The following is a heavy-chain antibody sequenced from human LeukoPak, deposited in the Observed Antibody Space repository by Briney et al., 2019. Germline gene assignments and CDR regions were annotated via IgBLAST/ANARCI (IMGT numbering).Heavy chain of an antibody. CDR2: ISYEGSNT. J-gene: IGHJ4*02. CDR3: IRDGRLLWFGALYDNSAPYFES. CDR1: GFIFSNYA. V-gene: IGHV3-30*03. D-gene: IGHD3-10*01. Sequence: PGASLRLSCAASGFIFSNYAMHWVRQAPGKGLDWVALISYEGSNTYYVASMKGRLTISRDNSKNTVYLQINSLRPEDTPMYYCIRDGRLLWFGALYDNSAPYFESWGQGSLVVVSS.